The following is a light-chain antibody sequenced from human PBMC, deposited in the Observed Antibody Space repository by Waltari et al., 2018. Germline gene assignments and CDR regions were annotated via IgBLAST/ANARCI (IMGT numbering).Light chain of an antibody. V-gene: IGLV2-14*01. CDR3: SSFTSSSTWV. Sequence: QSALTQPASVSGPPAQSITISCTGTTSDLGGYNYVSWYQQHPGKDPKLMIYDVSSRPSWVSNRFSGSKSGNTASLIISGLQAEDEADYYCSSFTSSSTWVFGGGTKLTVL. CDR2: DVS. J-gene: IGLJ3*02. CDR1: TSDLGGYNY.